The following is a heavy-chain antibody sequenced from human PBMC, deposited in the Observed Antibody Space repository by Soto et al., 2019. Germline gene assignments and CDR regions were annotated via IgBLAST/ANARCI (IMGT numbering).Heavy chain of an antibody. D-gene: IGHD2-15*01. V-gene: IGHV3-23*01. Sequence: GGSLRLSCAASGFTFSSYAMSWVRQAPGKGLEWVSAISGSGGSTYYADSVKGRFTISRDNSKNTLYLQMNSLRAEDTAVYYCAYTPGIIVVVVAATNRWDIWGQGTMVTVSS. CDR3: AYTPGIIVVVVAATNRWDI. CDR1: GFTFSSYA. J-gene: IGHJ3*02. CDR2: ISGSGGST.